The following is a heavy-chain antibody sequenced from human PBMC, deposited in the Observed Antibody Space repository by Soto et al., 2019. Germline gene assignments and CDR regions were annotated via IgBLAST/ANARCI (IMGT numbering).Heavy chain of an antibody. Sequence: QVQLVQSGAEVKKPGSSVKVSCKASVGTFSSYAISWVRQAPGQGLEWMGGISPIFGTANYAQKFQGRVTITADESTSTAYMALGSLRSEDTAVYYCASGGNGGASSYYYYPYGMDVWGQGTTVTVSS. V-gene: IGHV1-69*01. CDR3: ASGGNGGASSYYYYPYGMDV. CDR1: VGTFSSYA. CDR2: ISPIFGTA. J-gene: IGHJ6*02. D-gene: IGHD6-6*01.